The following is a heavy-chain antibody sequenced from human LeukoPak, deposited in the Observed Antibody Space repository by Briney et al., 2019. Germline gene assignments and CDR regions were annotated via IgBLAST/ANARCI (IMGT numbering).Heavy chain of an antibody. CDR3: AREALYYGGNSAGNLDY. V-gene: IGHV1-69*13. J-gene: IGHJ4*02. CDR1: GYTFTGYY. D-gene: IGHD4-23*01. CDR2: IIPIFGTA. Sequence: SVKVSCKASGYTFTGYYMHWVRQAPGQGLEWMGGIIPIFGTANYAQKFQGRVTITADESTSTAYMELSSLRSEDTAVYYCAREALYYGGNSAGNLDYWGQGTLVTVSS.